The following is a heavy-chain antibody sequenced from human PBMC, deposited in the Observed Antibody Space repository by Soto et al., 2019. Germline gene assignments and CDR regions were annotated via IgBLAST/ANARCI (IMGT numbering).Heavy chain of an antibody. CDR2: IYYSGST. CDR3: ARDAGDFWSGYRYGMDV. CDR1: GGSISSYY. V-gene: IGHV4-59*01. Sequence: SETLSLTCTVSGGSISSYYWSWIRQPPGKGLEWIGYIYYSGSTNYNPSLKSRVTISVDTSKNQFSLKLSSVTAADTAVYYCARDAGDFWSGYRYGMDVWGQGTTVTVSS. D-gene: IGHD3-3*01. J-gene: IGHJ6*02.